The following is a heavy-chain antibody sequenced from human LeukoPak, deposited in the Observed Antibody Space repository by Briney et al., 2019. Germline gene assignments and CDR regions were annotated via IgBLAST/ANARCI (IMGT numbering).Heavy chain of an antibody. CDR2: INPSGGST. CDR3: ARGGRERYSSGWTDAFDI. D-gene: IGHD6-19*01. J-gene: IGHJ3*02. CDR1: GYTFTSYY. Sequence: ALVKVSCKASGYTFTSYYMHWVRQAPGQGLEWMGIINPSGGSTSYAQKFQGRVTMTRDTSTSTVYMELSSLSSEDTAVYYCARGGRERYSSGWTDAFDIWGQGTMVTVSS. V-gene: IGHV1-46*01.